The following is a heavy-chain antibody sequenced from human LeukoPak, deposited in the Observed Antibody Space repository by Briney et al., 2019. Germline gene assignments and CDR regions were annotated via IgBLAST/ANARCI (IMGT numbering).Heavy chain of an antibody. V-gene: IGHV4-28*03. Sequence: SDTLSLTCAVSGYSISSSNWWGWIRQPPGKGLEWIGEINHSGSTNYNPSLKSRVTISVDTSKNQFSLKLSSVTAADTAVYYCARGRTFDYWGQGTLVTVSS. CDR1: GYSISSSNW. J-gene: IGHJ4*02. CDR2: INHSGST. CDR3: ARGRTFDY.